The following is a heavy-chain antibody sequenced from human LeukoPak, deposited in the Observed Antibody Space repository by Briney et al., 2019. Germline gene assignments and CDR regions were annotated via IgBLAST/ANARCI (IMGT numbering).Heavy chain of an antibody. CDR1: GGSFSGYY. CDR3: ARQANGF. V-gene: IGHV4-34*01. CDR2: INHSGST. J-gene: IGHJ4*02. Sequence: SETLSLTCAAYGGSFSGYYWSWIRQPPGKGLEWIGEINHSGSTNYNPSLKSRVTISVDTSKNQFSLKLSSVTAADTAVYYCARQANGFWGQGTLVTVSS.